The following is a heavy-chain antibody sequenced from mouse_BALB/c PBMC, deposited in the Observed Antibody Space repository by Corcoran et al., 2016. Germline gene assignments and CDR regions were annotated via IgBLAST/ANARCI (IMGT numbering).Heavy chain of an antibody. J-gene: IGHJ4*01. CDR2: INTDTGET. Sequence: QIQLVQSGPELKKPGETVKISCKASGYTFTNYGMNWVKQAPGKGLKWMGWINTDTGETTYADDFKGRFAFSLETSASTAYLQINNLKNEDTATYFCAREPRAMDYWGQGTSVTVSS. CDR1: GYTFTNYG. CDR3: AREPRAMDY. V-gene: IGHV9-3-1*01.